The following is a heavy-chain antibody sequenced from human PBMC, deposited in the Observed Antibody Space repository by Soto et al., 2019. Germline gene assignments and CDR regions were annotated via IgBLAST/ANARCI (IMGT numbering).Heavy chain of an antibody. J-gene: IGHJ4*02. CDR1: GFTFSSYS. V-gene: IGHV3-21*01. CDR2: ISSSSSYI. D-gene: IGHD3-10*01. Sequence: EVQLVESGGGLVKPGGSLRLSCAASGFTFSSYSMNWVRQAPGKGLEWVSSISSSSSYIFYADSVKGRFTISRDNAKNLLYLQMNSLSAEDTALYYCAGVWFGRKAPDYWGQGTLVTVSS. CDR3: AGVWFGRKAPDY.